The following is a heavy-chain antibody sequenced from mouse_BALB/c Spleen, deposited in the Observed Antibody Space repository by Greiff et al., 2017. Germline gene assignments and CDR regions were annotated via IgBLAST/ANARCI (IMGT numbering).Heavy chain of an antibody. J-gene: IGHJ2*01. D-gene: IGHD4-1*01. CDR1: GFTFSSYA. Sequence: EVRLVESGGGLVKPGGSLKLSCAASGFTFSSYAMSWVRQTPEKRLEWVATISSGGSYTYYPDSVKGRFTISRDNAKNTLYLQMSSLRSEDTAMYYCARGTGNYFDYWGQGTTLTVSS. V-gene: IGHV5-9-1*01. CDR2: ISSGGSYT. CDR3: ARGTGNYFDY.